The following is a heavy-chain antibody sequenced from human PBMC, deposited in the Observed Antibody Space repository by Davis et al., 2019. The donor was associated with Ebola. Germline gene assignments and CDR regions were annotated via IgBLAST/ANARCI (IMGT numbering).Heavy chain of an antibody. V-gene: IGHV4-59*11. CDR1: GGSISSHY. D-gene: IGHD6-19*01. Sequence: MPSETLSLTCSVSGGSISSHYWSWIRQPPGKGLEWIGPIYYSGSTNYNPSLKSRVTISVDSSKNQFSLKLDSVTAADTAVYYCARGWDSSGWQNWGQGILVPVSS. CDR2: IYYSGST. CDR3: ARGWDSSGWQN. J-gene: IGHJ4*02.